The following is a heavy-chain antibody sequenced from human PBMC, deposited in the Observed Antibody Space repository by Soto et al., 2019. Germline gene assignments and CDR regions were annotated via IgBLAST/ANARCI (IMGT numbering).Heavy chain of an antibody. V-gene: IGHV4-39*01. Sequence: SETLSLTCTVSGGSINNNNYYWGWIRQPPGKGLEWIGNIYYSGSTYYNPSLKSRVTISVDTSKNQFSLRLSSVTAADTAVYYCARISNFDFWSGPDALDIWGKGTMVTVSS. CDR2: IYYSGST. CDR1: GGSINNNNYY. CDR3: ARISNFDFWSGPDALDI. J-gene: IGHJ3*02. D-gene: IGHD3-3*01.